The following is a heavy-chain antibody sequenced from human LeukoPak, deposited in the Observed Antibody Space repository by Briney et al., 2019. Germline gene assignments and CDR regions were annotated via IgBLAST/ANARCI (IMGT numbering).Heavy chain of an antibody. CDR2: IRSKANSYAT. V-gene: IGHV3-73*01. CDR3: ARSYGSGSYYNPGDV. J-gene: IGHJ6*04. Sequence: GGSLRLSCAASGFSFSGSAMHWVRQASGKGLEWVGRIRSKANSYATAYAASVKGRFTISRDDSKNTAYLQMNSLKTEDTAVYYCARSYGSGSYYNPGDVWGKGTTVTVSS. D-gene: IGHD3-10*01. CDR1: GFSFSGSA.